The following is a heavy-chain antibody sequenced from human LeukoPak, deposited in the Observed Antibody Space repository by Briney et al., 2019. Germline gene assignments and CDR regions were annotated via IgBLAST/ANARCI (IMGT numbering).Heavy chain of an antibody. V-gene: IGHV3-21*06. CDR1: GFTFSSYS. D-gene: IGHD3-9*01. J-gene: IGHJ6*03. Sequence: GGSLRLSCAASGFTFSSYSMNWVRQAPGKGLEWVSSISSSSSYIHYADSVKGRFTISRDNAKNSLYLQMNSLRAEDTAVYYCAREDRYFDLYYYYSMASGAKGPRSPSP. CDR3: AREDRYFDLYYYYSMAS. CDR2: ISSSSSYI.